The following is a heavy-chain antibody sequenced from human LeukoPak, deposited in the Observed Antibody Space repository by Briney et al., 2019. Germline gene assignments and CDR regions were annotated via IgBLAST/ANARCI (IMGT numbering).Heavy chain of an antibody. CDR3: AREGESRDGYNYFDY. D-gene: IGHD5-24*01. J-gene: IGHJ4*02. Sequence: GGSLRLSCAASGFTFSSYWMNWARQAPGKGLEWVANIKEDGSEIYYVDSVKGRFTISRDNAKNSLYLQMNSLRAEDTAVYYCAREGESRDGYNYFDYWGQGTLVTVSS. CDR2: IKEDGSEI. V-gene: IGHV3-7*01. CDR1: GFTFSSYW.